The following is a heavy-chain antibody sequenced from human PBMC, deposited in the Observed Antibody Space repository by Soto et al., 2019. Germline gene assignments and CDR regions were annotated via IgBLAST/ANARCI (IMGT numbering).Heavy chain of an antibody. J-gene: IGHJ3*02. V-gene: IGHV4-59*01. CDR2: IYYSGST. D-gene: IGHD3-3*01. Sequence: SETLSLTCTVSGGSISSYYWSWIRQPPGKGLEWIGYIYYSGSTNYNPSLKSRVTISVDTSKNQFSLKLSSVTAADTAVYYCARNSGDYDFWSGYPDAFDIWGQGTMVTVSS. CDR1: GGSISSYY. CDR3: ARNSGDYDFWSGYPDAFDI.